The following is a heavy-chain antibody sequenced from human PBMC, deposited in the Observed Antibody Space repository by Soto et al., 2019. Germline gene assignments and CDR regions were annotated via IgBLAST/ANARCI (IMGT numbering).Heavy chain of an antibody. V-gene: IGHV3-30*18. D-gene: IGHD6-19*01. CDR3: AKDLQCLSRDYYYYGMDV. CDR1: GFTFSSYG. CDR2: ISYDGSNK. J-gene: IGHJ6*02. Sequence: QVQLVESGGGVVQPGRSLRLSCAASGFTFSSYGMHWVRQAPGKGLEWVAVISYDGSNKYYADSVKGRFTISRDNSKNPLYLQMNSLRAEDTAVYYCAKDLQCLSRDYYYYGMDVWGQGTTVTVSS.